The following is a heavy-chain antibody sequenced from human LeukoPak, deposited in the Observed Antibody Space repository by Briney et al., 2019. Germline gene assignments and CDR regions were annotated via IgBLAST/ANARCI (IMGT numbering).Heavy chain of an antibody. CDR3: ARVSSFDSSGPDWYFDP. CDR1: GYTFTSYG. J-gene: IGHJ2*01. D-gene: IGHD3-22*01. V-gene: IGHV1-18*01. CDR2: ISAYNGNT. Sequence: GASVKVSCKASGYTFTSYGISWVRQAPGQGLEWMGWISAYNGNTNYAQKLQGRVTMTTDTSTSTAYMELRSLRSDDTAVYYCARVSSFDSSGPDWYFDPWGRGTLVTVFS.